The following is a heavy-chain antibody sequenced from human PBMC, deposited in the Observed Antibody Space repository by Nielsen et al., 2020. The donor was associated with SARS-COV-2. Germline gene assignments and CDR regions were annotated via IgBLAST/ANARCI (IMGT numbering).Heavy chain of an antibody. V-gene: IGHV3-48*02. CDR3: ARNSFGVVIDYYYYMDV. CDR1: GFTFSSYS. Sequence: GALRLSCAASGFTFSSYSMNWVRQAPGKGLEWVSYISSSSSTIYYADSVKGRFTISRDNAKNSLYLQMNSLRDEDTAVYYCARNSFGVVIDYYYYMDVWGKGTTVTVSS. J-gene: IGHJ6*03. D-gene: IGHD3-3*01. CDR2: ISSSSSTI.